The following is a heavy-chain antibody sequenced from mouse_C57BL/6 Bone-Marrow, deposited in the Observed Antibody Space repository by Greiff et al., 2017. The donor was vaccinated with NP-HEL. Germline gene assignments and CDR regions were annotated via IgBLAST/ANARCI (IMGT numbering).Heavy chain of an antibody. J-gene: IGHJ3*01. CDR2: IDPSDSYT. Sequence: QVQLQQPGAELVRPGTSVKLSCKASGYTFTSYWMHWVKQRPGQGLEWIGVIDPSDSYTNYNQKFKGKATLTVDTSSSTAYMQLSSLTSEDSAVYYCARPLRSWGQGTLVTVSA. CDR3: ARPLRS. CDR1: GYTFTSYW. V-gene: IGHV1-59*01. D-gene: IGHD1-1*01.